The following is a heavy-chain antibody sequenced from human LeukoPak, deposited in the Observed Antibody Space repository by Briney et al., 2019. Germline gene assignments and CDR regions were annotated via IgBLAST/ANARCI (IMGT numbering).Heavy chain of an antibody. D-gene: IGHD3-22*01. CDR3: VRLRRNSDTSGYYYYYDF. V-gene: IGHV3-23*01. Sequence: PGGSLRLSCAASGFTFSSYAMSWVRQAPGKGLEWVSGVSGSGGSTYYADSVKGRFTISRDNSKNTLYLQMNSLRAEDTAVYYCVRLRRNSDTSGYYYYYDFWGQGTLVTVSS. CDR2: VSGSGGST. CDR1: GFTFSSYA. J-gene: IGHJ4*02.